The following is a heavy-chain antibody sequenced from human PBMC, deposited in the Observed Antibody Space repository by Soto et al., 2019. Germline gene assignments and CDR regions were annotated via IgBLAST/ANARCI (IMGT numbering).Heavy chain of an antibody. CDR2: IYPGDSDT. CDR3: VRHDDSRGWYSFDY. V-gene: IGHV5-51*01. D-gene: IGHD3-22*01. Sequence: GESLKISCKGSGYRFTSYWIGWVRQMPGKGLEWMGIIYPGDSDTRYNSSFQGQVTISADKSINTAYLQWRSLKASDTAMYYCVRHDDSRGWYSFDYWGQGTMVTVSS. J-gene: IGHJ4*02. CDR1: GYRFTSYW.